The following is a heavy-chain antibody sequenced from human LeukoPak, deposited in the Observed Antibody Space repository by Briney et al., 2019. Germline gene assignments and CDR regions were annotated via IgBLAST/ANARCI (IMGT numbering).Heavy chain of an antibody. CDR3: ARLDSVVPPNY. CDR2: IYYSGST. D-gene: IGHD3-16*01. V-gene: IGHV4-39*01. CDR1: GGSISSSSYY. J-gene: IGHJ4*02. Sequence: TSETLSLTCTVSGGSISSSSYYWGWIRQPPGKGLEWIGSIYYSGSTYYNPSLKSRVTISVDTSKNQFCLKLSSVTAADTAVYYCARLDSVVPPNYWGQGTLVTVSS.